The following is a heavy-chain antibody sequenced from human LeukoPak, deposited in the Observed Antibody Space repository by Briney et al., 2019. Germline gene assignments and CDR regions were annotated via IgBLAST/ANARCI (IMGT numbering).Heavy chain of an antibody. CDR2: ISTDNGNT. CDR3: ARGYSYGYGPLDY. J-gene: IGHJ4*02. D-gene: IGHD5-18*01. CDR1: GNSFTNYG. Sequence: ASVKVSCKASGNSFTNYGINWVRQAPGQGLEWMGWISTDNGNTDYAQNLQGRVTMTTDTSTSTAYMELRSLRSDDTAVYYCARGYSYGYGPLDYWGQGTLVTVSS. V-gene: IGHV1-18*01.